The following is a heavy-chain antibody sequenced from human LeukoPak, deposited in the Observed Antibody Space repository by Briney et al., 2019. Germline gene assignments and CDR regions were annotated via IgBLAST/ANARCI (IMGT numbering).Heavy chain of an antibody. J-gene: IGHJ4*02. CDR3: ARDKGDFDTSGSLFVF. CDR1: GFTFSSNW. CDR2: IKPDGSAE. V-gene: IGHV3-7*03. D-gene: IGHD3-22*01. Sequence: GGSLRLSCATSGFTFSSNWMSWVRHAPGRGLEWVANIKPDGSAEYYAASVKGRFTVSRDNAKNSLYLQMNSLRAEDTAVYYCARDKGDFDTSGSLFVFGGQGTLVTVSS.